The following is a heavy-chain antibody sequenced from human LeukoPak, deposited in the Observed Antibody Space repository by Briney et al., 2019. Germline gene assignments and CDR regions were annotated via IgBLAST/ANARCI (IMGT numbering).Heavy chain of an antibody. CDR3: AKESLSIAAAGTEFDY. V-gene: IGHV1-18*01. D-gene: IGHD6-13*01. CDR2: ISAYNGNT. J-gene: IGHJ4*02. CDR1: GYTFTSYG. Sequence: ASVKVSCKASGYTFTSYGISWVRQAPGQGLEWMGWISAYNGNTNYAQKLQGRVTMTTDTSTSTAYMELRSLRSDDTAVYYCAKESLSIAAAGTEFDYWGQGTLVTVSS.